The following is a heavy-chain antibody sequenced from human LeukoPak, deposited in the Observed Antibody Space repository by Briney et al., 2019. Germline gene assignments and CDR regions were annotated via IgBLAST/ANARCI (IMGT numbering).Heavy chain of an antibody. CDR2: IYYSGST. D-gene: IGHD4-17*01. CDR1: GGSISSYY. CDR3: ARENTVTTSFDY. Sequence: SETLSLTCTVSGGSISSYYWSWIRQPPGKGLEWIGYIYYSGSTNYNPSLKSRATISVDTSKNQFSLKLSSVTAADTAVYYCARENTVTTSFDYWGQGTLVTVSS. J-gene: IGHJ4*02. V-gene: IGHV4-59*01.